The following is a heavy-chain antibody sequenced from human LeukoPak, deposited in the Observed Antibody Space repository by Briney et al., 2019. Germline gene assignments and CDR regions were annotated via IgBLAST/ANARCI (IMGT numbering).Heavy chain of an antibody. CDR1: GYTFTGCY. D-gene: IGHD3-22*01. V-gene: IGHV1-2*02. CDR2: INPNSGGT. J-gene: IGHJ5*02. CDR3: ARDKGYYDSSAYYYHTPYNRFDP. Sequence: ASVKVSYKASGYTFTGCYMHWVRQAPGQGLEWMGWINPNSGGTNYAQKFQGRVTMTRDTSISTAYMELSRLRSDDTAVYYCARDKGYYDSSAYYYHTPYNRFDPWGQGTLVTVSS.